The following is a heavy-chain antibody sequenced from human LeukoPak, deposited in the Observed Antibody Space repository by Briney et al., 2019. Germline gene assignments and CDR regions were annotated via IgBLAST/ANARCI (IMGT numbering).Heavy chain of an antibody. CDR3: ARGYSSGCYGY. J-gene: IGHJ4*02. CDR2: IYYSGIT. D-gene: IGHD6-19*01. Sequence: SETLSLTCTVSGGSISSSTFYWDCIRQPPGKGLEWIGSIYYSGITYYNPSLKSRVTISVDTSKNQFSLKLSSVTAADTAVYYCARGYSSGCYGYWGQGTLVTVSS. CDR1: GGSISSSTFY. V-gene: IGHV4-39*01.